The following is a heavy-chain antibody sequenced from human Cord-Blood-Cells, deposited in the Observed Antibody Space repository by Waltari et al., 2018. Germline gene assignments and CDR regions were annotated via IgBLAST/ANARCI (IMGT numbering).Heavy chain of an antibody. V-gene: IGHV4-34*01. CDR2: INHSGST. D-gene: IGHD6-6*01. Sequence: QVQLQQWGAGLLKPSETLSLTCAVYGGSFSGYYWSWIRQPPGKGLEWIGEINHSGSTNYNPSLKSRVTISVDTSKNQFSLKLSSVTAADTAVYYCARGRTYSSSSVDYWGQGTLVTVSS. CDR3: ARGRTYSSSSVDY. CDR1: GGSFSGYY. J-gene: IGHJ4*02.